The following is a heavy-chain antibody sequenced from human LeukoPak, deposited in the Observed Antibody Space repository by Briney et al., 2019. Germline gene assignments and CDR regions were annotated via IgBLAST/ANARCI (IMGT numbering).Heavy chain of an antibody. J-gene: IGHJ5*02. CDR1: GYTFTSYD. Sequence: ASVKVSCKASGYTFTSYDINWVRQATGQGLEWMGWMNPNSGNTGYAQKFQGRVTITRNTSISTAYMELSSLRSEDTAVYYCARGYCSSTSCRGGWFDPWGQGTLVTVSS. CDR2: MNPNSGNT. CDR3: ARGYCSSTSCRGGWFDP. V-gene: IGHV1-8*03. D-gene: IGHD2-2*01.